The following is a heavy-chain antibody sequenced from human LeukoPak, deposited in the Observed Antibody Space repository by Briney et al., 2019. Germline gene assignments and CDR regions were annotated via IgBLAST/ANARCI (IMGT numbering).Heavy chain of an antibody. CDR2: IIPIFGTA. CDR1: GGTFSSYA. J-gene: IGHJ4*02. CDR3: ARDYCSGGGCYSGLFDY. D-gene: IGHD2-15*01. V-gene: IGHV1-69*05. Sequence: SVKVSCKASGGTFSSYAISWVRQAPGQGLEWMGRIIPIFGTANYAQKFQGRVTITTDESTSTAYMELSSLRSDDTAVYYCARDYCSGGGCYSGLFDYWGQGTLVTVSS.